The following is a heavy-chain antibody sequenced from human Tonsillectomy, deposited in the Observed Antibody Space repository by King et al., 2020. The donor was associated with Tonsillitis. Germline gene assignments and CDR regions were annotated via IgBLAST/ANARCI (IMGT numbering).Heavy chain of an antibody. CDR1: GYTFTSYI. CDR2: ISAYNGNT. D-gene: IGHD2-15*01. CDR3: ARRVVVVDIFGDHYGMDV. V-gene: IGHV1-18*04. Sequence: VQLVESGSEVKKPGASVKVSCKASGYTFTSYIISWVRQAPGQGLEWMGWISAYNGNTNYAQKLQGRVTMTTDTSTSTAYMELRSLRSDDTAVYYCARRVVVVDIFGDHYGMDVWGQGTTVTVSS. J-gene: IGHJ6*02.